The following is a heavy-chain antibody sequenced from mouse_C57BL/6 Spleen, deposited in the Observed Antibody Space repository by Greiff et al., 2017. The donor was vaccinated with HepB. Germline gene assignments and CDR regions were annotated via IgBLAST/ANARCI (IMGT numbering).Heavy chain of an antibody. D-gene: IGHD1-1*01. CDR3: ARSPITTVVSPWYFDV. CDR2: INPYNGGT. CDR1: GYTFTDYY. Sequence: VQLKESGPVLVKPGASVKMSCKASGYTFTDYYMNWVKQSHGKSLEWIGVINPYNGGTSYNQKFKGKATLTVDKSSSTAYMELNSLTSEDSAVYYCARSPITTVVSPWYFDVWGTGTTVTVSS. V-gene: IGHV1-19*01. J-gene: IGHJ1*03.